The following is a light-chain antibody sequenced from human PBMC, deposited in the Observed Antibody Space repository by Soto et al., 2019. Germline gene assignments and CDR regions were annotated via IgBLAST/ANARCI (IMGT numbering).Light chain of an antibody. V-gene: IGKV1-17*01. CDR2: EAS. Sequence: DIQMTQSPCSLSASVGDRVTISCRASQGINNDLGWYQQKPGKAPKRLIYEASTLQSGVPSRFSGSGSGTEFTLTISSLQPEDFATYYCLQYNDYPRTFGGGTQVAIK. CDR3: LQYNDYPRT. CDR1: QGINND. J-gene: IGKJ4*01.